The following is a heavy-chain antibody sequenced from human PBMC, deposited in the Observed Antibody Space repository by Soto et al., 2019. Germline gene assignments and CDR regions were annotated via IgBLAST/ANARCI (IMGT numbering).Heavy chain of an antibody. V-gene: IGHV3-72*01. CDR2: SRNKASSYTT. CDR3: VKNTGMTRYFDV. CDR1: EFTFSDYY. Sequence: EVQLVESGGGLVQPGGSLRLSCAATEFTFSDYYMDWVRQAPGKGLEWVARSRNKASSYTTEYAASVRGRFTISRDDSQNSLFLQMNSMKTEDTAVYYCVKNTGMTRYFDVWGRGTLVTVSS. J-gene: IGHJ2*01. D-gene: IGHD1-20*01.